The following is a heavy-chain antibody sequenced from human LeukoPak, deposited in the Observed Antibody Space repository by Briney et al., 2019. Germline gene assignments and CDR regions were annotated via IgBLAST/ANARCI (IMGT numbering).Heavy chain of an antibody. D-gene: IGHD4-17*01. CDR2: IYYSGST. CDR3: ARVYPTVTDYWFDP. J-gene: IGHJ5*02. Sequence: SETLSLTCTVSGGSISSYYWSWIRQPPGKGLEWIGYIYYSGSTNYNPSLKSRVTISVDTSKNQFSLKLSSVTAADTAVYYCARVYPTVTDYWFDPWGQGTLVTVSS. CDR1: GGSISSYY. V-gene: IGHV4-59*01.